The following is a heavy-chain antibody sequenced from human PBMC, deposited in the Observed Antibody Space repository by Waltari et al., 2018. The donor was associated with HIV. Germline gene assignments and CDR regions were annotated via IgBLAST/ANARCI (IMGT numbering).Heavy chain of an antibody. CDR3: ARGPPNDLWPPQTRHMDV. CDR1: GSTFTGYD. D-gene: IGHD3-3*01. Sequence: QVQLVQSGTEVTKPGASVKVSCKASGSTFTGYDTTWVRQATGQGLEWMGWMNPESGNTAYAHKFQGRVTMTRNTSIRTAYMELTSLRSEDTAVYYCARGPPNDLWPPQTRHMDVWGQGTTVTVSS. J-gene: IGHJ6*02. CDR2: MNPESGNT. V-gene: IGHV1-8*01.